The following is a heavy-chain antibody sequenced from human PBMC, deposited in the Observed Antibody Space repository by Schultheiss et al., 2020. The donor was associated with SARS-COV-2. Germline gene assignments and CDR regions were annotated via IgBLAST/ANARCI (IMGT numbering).Heavy chain of an antibody. D-gene: IGHD3-10*01. CDR3: AAPGSQLDY. V-gene: IGHV3-21*04. Sequence: GGSLRLSCAASGFTFSSYAMSWVRQAPGKGLEWVSSISSSSSYIYYADSVKGRFTISRDNSKNTLYLQMNSLRAEDTAVYYCAAPGSQLDYWGQGTLVTVSS. J-gene: IGHJ4*02. CDR1: GFTFSSYA. CDR2: ISSSSSYI.